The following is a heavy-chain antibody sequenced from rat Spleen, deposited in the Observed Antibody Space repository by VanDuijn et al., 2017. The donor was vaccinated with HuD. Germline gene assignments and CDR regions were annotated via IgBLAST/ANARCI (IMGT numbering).Heavy chain of an antibody. Sequence: QVHLKESGPGLVQSSQTLSLTCTVSGFSLTSNGVSWVRQPPGEGLEWIAAISTGGNTYYNSALSSRLGISRDTSKSQVFLKVDSLQTEDTATYFCTRESLPGFNSHWFVYWGQGTLVTVSS. CDR2: ISTGGNT. CDR1: GFSLTSNG. V-gene: IGHV2S12*01. CDR3: TRESLPGFNSHWFVY. D-gene: IGHD1-4*01. J-gene: IGHJ3*01.